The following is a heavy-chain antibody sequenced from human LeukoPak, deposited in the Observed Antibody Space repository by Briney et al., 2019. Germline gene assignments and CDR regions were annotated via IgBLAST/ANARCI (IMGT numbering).Heavy chain of an antibody. CDR1: GGSISSSNW. D-gene: IGHD4-17*01. CDR3: ARTLTITDYGENYYYGMDV. Sequence: SETLSLTCAVSGGSISSSNWWSWVRQPPGKGLEWIGEIYHSGSTNYNPSLKSRVTISVDKSKNQFSLKLSSVTAADTAVYYCARTLTITDYGENYYYGMDVWGQGTTVTVSS. V-gene: IGHV4-4*02. CDR2: IYHSGST. J-gene: IGHJ6*02.